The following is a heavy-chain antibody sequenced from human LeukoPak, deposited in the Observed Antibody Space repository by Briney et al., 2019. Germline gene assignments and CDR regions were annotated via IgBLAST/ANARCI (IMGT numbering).Heavy chain of an antibody. D-gene: IGHD2-21*02. V-gene: IGHV3-30*18. J-gene: IGHJ4*02. CDR2: ISYDGSNK. CDR3: AKDGCGGDCFYFDY. Sequence: PGGSLRLSCAASGFTFSSYGMHWVRQAPGKGLAWVAVISYDGSNKYYADSVKGRFTISRDNSKNTLYLQMNSLRAEDTAVYYCAKDGCGGDCFYFDYWGQGTLVTVSS. CDR1: GFTFSSYG.